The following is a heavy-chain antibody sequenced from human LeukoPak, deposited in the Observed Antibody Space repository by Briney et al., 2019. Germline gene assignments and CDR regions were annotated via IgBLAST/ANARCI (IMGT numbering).Heavy chain of an antibody. V-gene: IGHV4-59*08. J-gene: IGHJ4*02. D-gene: IGHD6-19*01. Sequence: ASETLSLTCTVSGGSISSYYWSWIRQPPGKGLEWIGYIHYSGSTNYNPSLESRVTISVDTSKNQFSLKLSSVTAADTAVYYCARHRYSSGWSDYDYWGQGILVTVSS. CDR2: IHYSGST. CDR1: GGSISSYY. CDR3: ARHRYSSGWSDYDY.